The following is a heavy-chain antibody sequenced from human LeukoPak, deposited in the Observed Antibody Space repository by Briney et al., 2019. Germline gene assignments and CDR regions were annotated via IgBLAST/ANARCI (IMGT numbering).Heavy chain of an antibody. D-gene: IGHD5/OR15-5a*01. Sequence: GGSLRLSCETSGFTFNHYAMNWVRQAPGKGLEWVSSVSGGGAAYYADSVEGRFTISIDSSKNTVFLQMTSLRAEDAAVYFCARGWSSVSYYFQYWGQGTLVTVSS. J-gene: IGHJ4*02. CDR1: GFTFNHYA. CDR2: VSGGGAA. CDR3: ARGWSSVSYYFQY. V-gene: IGHV3-23*01.